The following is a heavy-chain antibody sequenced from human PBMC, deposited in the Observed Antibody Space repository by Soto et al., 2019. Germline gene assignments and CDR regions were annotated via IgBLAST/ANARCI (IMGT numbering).Heavy chain of an antibody. D-gene: IGHD3-22*01. J-gene: IGHJ6*02. CDR3: ARGTTGRSTSGYSFVVSYGLDV. Sequence: QVQLQESGPGLVKPSQPLSLTCTVSGGSIRSGGYYWSWIRQHPGKGLEWIGYIYYSGTTYYSPSLKSRFTLSRDTSENQLSLKLTSVTAADTAIYYCARGTTGRSTSGYSFVVSYGLDVWGQGTTVTVSS. CDR1: GGSIRSGGYY. V-gene: IGHV4-31*03. CDR2: IYYSGTT.